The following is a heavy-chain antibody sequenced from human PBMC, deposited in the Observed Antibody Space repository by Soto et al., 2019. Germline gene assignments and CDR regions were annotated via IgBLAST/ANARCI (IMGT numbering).Heavy chain of an antibody. CDR1: GFTFSSYS. CDR2: ISSSSSTI. V-gene: IGHV3-48*01. Sequence: GGSLRLSCAASGFTFSSYSMNWVRQAPGKGLEWVSYISSSSSTIYYADSVKGRFTISRDNAKNSLYLQMNSLRAEDTAVYYCAREASAFTKPWNYPWFDPWGQGTLVTVSS. J-gene: IGHJ5*02. D-gene: IGHD1-7*01. CDR3: AREASAFTKPWNYPWFDP.